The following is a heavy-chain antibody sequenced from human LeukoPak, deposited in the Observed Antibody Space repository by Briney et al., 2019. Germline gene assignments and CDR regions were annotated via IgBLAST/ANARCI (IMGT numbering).Heavy chain of an antibody. CDR2: IYHSGST. V-gene: IGHV4-38-2*02. Sequence: SETLSLTCTVSGYSISSGYYWGWIRQPPGKGLEWIGSIYHSGSTNYNPSLKSRVTISVDTSKNQFSLKLSSVTAADTAVYYCARGLRYSSGRFDYWGQGTLVTVSS. J-gene: IGHJ4*02. D-gene: IGHD6-19*01. CDR1: GYSISSGYY. CDR3: ARGLRYSSGRFDY.